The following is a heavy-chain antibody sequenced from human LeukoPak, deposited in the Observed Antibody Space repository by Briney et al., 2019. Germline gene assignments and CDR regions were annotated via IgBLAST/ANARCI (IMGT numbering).Heavy chain of an antibody. D-gene: IGHD1-7*01. V-gene: IGHV3-48*01. J-gene: IGHJ4*02. Sequence: PGGSLRLSCAASGFTFSSYSMNWVRQAPGKGLEWVSYISSSSSTIYYADSVKGRFTISRDNAKNSLYLQMNSLRAEDTAVYYCARYRYNWNLIPYYFDYWGQGTLVTVSS. CDR1: GFTFSSYS. CDR2: ISSSSSTI. CDR3: ARYRYNWNLIPYYFDY.